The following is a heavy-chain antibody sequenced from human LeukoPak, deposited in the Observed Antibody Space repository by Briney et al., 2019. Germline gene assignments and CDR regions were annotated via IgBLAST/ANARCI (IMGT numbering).Heavy chain of an antibody. CDR1: GGSISSGSYY. CDR2: IYSSGNT. Sequence: KSSETLSLICTVSGGSISSGSYYWHWIRQPPGKGLEWIGYIYSSGNTNYNPSLKSRVTISVDTSKNQFSLRLSSMTAADTAVYYCARGGMATLTSWGQGTLVTVPS. V-gene: IGHV4-61*01. CDR3: ARGGMATLTS. D-gene: IGHD5-12*01. J-gene: IGHJ4*02.